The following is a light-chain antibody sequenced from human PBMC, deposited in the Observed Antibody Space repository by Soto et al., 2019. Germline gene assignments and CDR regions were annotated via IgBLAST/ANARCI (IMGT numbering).Light chain of an antibody. CDR3: QHYGSSRT. J-gene: IGKJ1*01. CDR1: QSVSSSD. V-gene: IGKV3-20*01. CDR2: GAS. Sequence: EIVLTQSPGTLSLSPGDRATLSCRASQSVSSSDLAWYQQKPGQAPRLLIYGASSRATGIPDRFSGSGSGIDFTLTISRLEPEDFAVYYCQHYGSSRTFGQGTKVEIK.